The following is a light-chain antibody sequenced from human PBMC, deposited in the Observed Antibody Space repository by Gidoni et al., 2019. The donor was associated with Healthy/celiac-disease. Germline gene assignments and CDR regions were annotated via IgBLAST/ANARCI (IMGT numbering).Light chain of an antibody. Sequence: QSALTQPRSVSGSPGQSVTISCTGTSSDVGGYNYVSWYQQHPGKAPKLMIYDVSKRPSGVPDRFSGSKSGNTASLTTSGLQAEDEADYYCCSYAGSYKRVFGGGTKLTVL. V-gene: IGLV2-11*01. CDR1: SSDVGGYNY. CDR2: DVS. CDR3: CSYAGSYKRV. J-gene: IGLJ2*01.